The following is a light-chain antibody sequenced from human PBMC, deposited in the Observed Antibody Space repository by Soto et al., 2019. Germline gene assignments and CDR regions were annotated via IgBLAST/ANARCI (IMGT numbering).Light chain of an antibody. V-gene: IGKV1-5*01. CDR3: QQYKSYWT. CDR1: QSISSW. CDR2: DAS. Sequence: DIQMTQSPSTLYASVGDRVTITCRASQSISSWLAWYRQKPGKAPKILIYDASSLETGVPSRFSGSGSGTEFTLTINSLQPDDFATYYYQQYKSYWTFGQGTKVDI. J-gene: IGKJ1*01.